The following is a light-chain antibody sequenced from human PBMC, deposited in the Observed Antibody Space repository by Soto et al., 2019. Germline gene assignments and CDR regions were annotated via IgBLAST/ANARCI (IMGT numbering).Light chain of an antibody. Sequence: EFVLTQSPATLSLSPGERATLSCRASQSVNSYLAWYQQKPGQAPRLLIYDASNRATGVPARFSGSGSGTDFTLTTSSLEPEDFAVYYCQQRTNWLMYTFGQGTKLEIK. J-gene: IGKJ2*01. CDR2: DAS. CDR3: QQRTNWLMYT. V-gene: IGKV3-11*01. CDR1: QSVNSY.